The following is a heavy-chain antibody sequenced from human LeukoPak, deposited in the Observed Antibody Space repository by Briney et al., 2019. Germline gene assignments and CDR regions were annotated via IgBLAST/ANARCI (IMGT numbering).Heavy chain of an antibody. J-gene: IGHJ5*02. CDR1: GYTLTELF. Sequence: ASVKVSCKVSGYTLTELFMHWVRQAPGKGLEWMGGFDPEDGETIYAQKFQGRVTMTEDTSTDTAYMELSSLRSEDTAVYYCAYSSSWYKNWFDPWGQGTLVTVSS. CDR3: AYSSSWYKNWFDP. D-gene: IGHD6-13*01. V-gene: IGHV1-24*01. CDR2: FDPEDGET.